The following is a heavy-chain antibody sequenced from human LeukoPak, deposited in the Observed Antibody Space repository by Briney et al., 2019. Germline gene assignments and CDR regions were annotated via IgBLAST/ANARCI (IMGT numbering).Heavy chain of an antibody. V-gene: IGHV3-33*01. CDR1: GFTFNSYG. CDR3: ARDQYYDFWSGYSYYFDY. D-gene: IGHD3-3*01. Sequence: GGSLRLPCAASGFTFNSYGMHWVRQAPGKGLEWVAVIWYDGSNKYYADSVKGRFTISRDNSKNTLYLQMNSLRAEDTAVYYCARDQYYDFWSGYSYYFDYWGQGTLVTVSS. CDR2: IWYDGSNK. J-gene: IGHJ4*02.